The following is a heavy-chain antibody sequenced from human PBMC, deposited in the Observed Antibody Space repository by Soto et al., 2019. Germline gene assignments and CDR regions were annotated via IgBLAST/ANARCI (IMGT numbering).Heavy chain of an antibody. CDR3: ARESRGPLYKYFHH. Sequence: PSETLSLTCAVYGGSFSGYSWSWIRQPPGKGLEWIGEINHSGSTNYNPSLKSRDIISGDTSKDQFSLKMSSVTAADTAVYYCARESRGPLYKYFHHWGQGTLVT. CDR2: INHSGST. D-gene: IGHD4-4*01. CDR1: GGSFSGYS. J-gene: IGHJ1*01. V-gene: IGHV4-34*01.